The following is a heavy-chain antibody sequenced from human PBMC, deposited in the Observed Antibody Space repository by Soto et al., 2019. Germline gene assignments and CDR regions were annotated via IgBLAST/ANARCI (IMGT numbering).Heavy chain of an antibody. CDR1: GGSIGNYY. CDR2: IYYTGST. J-gene: IGHJ5*02. Sequence: PSETLSLTCTVSGGSIGNYYWSWIRQPPGKGLEWIGYIYYTGSTHYNPSLKSRVTISLDTSKNQFSMKLTSVTAADTAIYYCARDRWLDPWGQGILVTVSS. V-gene: IGHV4-59*01. CDR3: ARDRWLDP.